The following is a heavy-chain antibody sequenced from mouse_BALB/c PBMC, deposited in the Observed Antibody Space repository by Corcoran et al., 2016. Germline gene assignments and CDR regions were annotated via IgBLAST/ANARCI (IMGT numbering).Heavy chain of an antibody. Sequence: EVQLQQSGPELVKPGASVKMSCKASGYTFTSYVMHWVKQKPGQGLEWIGYINPYNDGTKYNEKFKGKATLTSDKSSSTAYMELSSLTSEDSAVYYCARGSSGYLYYYAMDYWCQGTAVTVSS. V-gene: IGHV1S136*01. CDR2: INPYNDGT. D-gene: IGHD3-1*01. J-gene: IGHJ4*01. CDR3: ARGSSGYLYYYAMDY. CDR1: GYTFTSYV.